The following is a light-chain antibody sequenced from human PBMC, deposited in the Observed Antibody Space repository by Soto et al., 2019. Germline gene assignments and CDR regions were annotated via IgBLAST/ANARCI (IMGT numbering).Light chain of an antibody. J-gene: IGKJ2*01. CDR2: GAS. CDR1: QSTTTY. Sequence: DIQMTQSPSSLSASVGDRVTITCRASQSTTTYLNWYQHKPGKAPKLLIYGASSLRSGVPSRFSGSGSGTDFTLTIRSLQPEDFATYYCQQSYIPPYTFGQGTKL. V-gene: IGKV1-39*01. CDR3: QQSYIPPYT.